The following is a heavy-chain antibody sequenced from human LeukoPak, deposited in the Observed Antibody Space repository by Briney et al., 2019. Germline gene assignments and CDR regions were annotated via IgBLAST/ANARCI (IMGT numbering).Heavy chain of an antibody. CDR1: GYTFIDYY. CDR3: ARGSTSGIVDY. J-gene: IGHJ4*02. CDR2: INPNSGGA. Sequence: ASVKVSCKSSGYTFIDYYIHWVRQAPGQGLEWMGWINPNSGGANYAQTFQGRVTMTRDTSISTAYMELSSLRSDDTAVYYCARGSTSGIVDYWGQGTLVTVSS. D-gene: IGHD6-6*01. V-gene: IGHV1-2*02.